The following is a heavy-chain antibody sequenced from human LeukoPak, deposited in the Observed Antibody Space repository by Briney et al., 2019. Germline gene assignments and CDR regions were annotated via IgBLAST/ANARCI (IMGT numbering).Heavy chain of an antibody. V-gene: IGHV3-30*01. D-gene: IGHD6-6*01. CDR2: ISYDGSNK. Sequence: GGSLRLSCAASGFTFSSYAMHCVRQAPGKGLEWVAVISYDGSNKYYADSVKGRFTISRDNSKNTLYLQMNSLRAEDTAVYYCARGGHIAARREDNWFDPWGQGTLVTVSS. CDR3: ARGGHIAARREDNWFDP. CDR1: GFTFSSYA. J-gene: IGHJ5*02.